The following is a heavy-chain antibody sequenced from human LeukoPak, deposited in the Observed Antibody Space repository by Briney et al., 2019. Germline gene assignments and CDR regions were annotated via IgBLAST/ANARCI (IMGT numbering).Heavy chain of an antibody. J-gene: IGHJ4*02. Sequence: AGTLRLSRSASGFTFSHYAMTWVRQAAGPGLEWVSTIYGSGGGTYYADSVKGRFTISRDNSKNTLYVQMNSLRAEDTAVYYCAXGHAPSGSYADYWGQGTLVTVSS. V-gene: IGHV3-23*01. CDR2: IYGSGGGT. D-gene: IGHD1-26*01. CDR3: AXGHAPSGSYADY. CDR1: GFTFSHYA.